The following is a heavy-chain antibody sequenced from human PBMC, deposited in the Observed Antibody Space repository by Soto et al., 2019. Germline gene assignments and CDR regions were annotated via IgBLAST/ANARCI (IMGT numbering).Heavy chain of an antibody. CDR1: GGTFSSYA. J-gene: IGHJ4*02. D-gene: IGHD5-12*01. V-gene: IGHV1-69*13. CDR2: IIPIFGTA. CDR3: ARDEASIVATMGPYPTFDY. Sequence: ASVKVSCKASGGTFSSYAISWVRQAPGQGLEWMGGIIPIFGTANYAQKFQGRVTITADESTSTAYMELSSLRSEDTAVYYCARDEASIVATMGPYPTFDYWGQGTLVTVSS.